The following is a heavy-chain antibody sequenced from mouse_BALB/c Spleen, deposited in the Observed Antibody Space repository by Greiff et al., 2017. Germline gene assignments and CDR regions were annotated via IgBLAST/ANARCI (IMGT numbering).Heavy chain of an antibody. V-gene: IGHV5-17*02. CDR1: GFTFSSFG. Sequence: EVQGVESGGGLVQPGGSRKLSCAASGFTFSSFGMHWVRQAPEKGLEWVAYISSGSSTIYYADTVKGRFTISRDNPKNTLFLQMTSLRSEDTAMYYCARSGGFITTDGFAYWGQGTLVTVSA. D-gene: IGHD1-2*01. J-gene: IGHJ3*01. CDR3: ARSGGFITTDGFAY. CDR2: ISSGSSTI.